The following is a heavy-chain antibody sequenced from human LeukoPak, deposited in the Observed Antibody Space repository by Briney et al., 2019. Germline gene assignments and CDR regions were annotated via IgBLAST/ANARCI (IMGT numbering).Heavy chain of an antibody. V-gene: IGHV1-2*02. CDR1: GYTFSDYY. CDR2: IIPNSGGT. J-gene: IGHJ4*01. Sequence: ASVKVSCKASGYTFSDYYLHWVRQAPGQGLEWMGWIIPNSGGTNFAQKFRGRVTMTRDTSITTAYMELTRLKSDDTAVYYCARGGVRTAASSLGYWGQGTLVTVSS. D-gene: IGHD6-13*01. CDR3: ARGGVRTAASSLGY.